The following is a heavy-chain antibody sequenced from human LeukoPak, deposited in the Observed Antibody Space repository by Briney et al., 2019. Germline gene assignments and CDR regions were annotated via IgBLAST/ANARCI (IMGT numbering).Heavy chain of an antibody. CDR2: INKDGSET. CDR3: ARVNIRRYYDSRFDL. V-gene: IGHV3-7*01. D-gene: IGHD3-22*01. Sequence: GGSLRLSCAASRFTFIINWLTWIGQAPGRGWEGGPNINKDGSETYYVDSVKGRFTISRDNAKTSLYLQMNSLRAEDTAVYYCARVNIRRYYDSRFDLWGQGTLVAVSS. J-gene: IGHJ5*02. CDR1: RFTFIINW.